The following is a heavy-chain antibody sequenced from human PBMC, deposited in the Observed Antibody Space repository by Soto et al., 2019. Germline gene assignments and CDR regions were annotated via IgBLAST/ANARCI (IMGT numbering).Heavy chain of an antibody. CDR2: IYYSGST. J-gene: IGHJ4*02. CDR1: GGSISSGGYY. CDR3: ARVLEWLPDY. D-gene: IGHD3-3*01. Sequence: SETLSLTCTVSGGSISSGGYYWSWIRQHPGKGLEWIGYIYYSGSTYYNPSLKSRVTISVDTSKNQFSLKPSSVTAADTAVYYCARVLEWLPDYWGQGTLVTVSS. V-gene: IGHV4-31*03.